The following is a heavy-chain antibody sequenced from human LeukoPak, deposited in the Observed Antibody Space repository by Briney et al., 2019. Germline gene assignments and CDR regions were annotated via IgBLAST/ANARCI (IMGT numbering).Heavy chain of an antibody. Sequence: PSETLSFTCAVSGYSISSGYYWGWIRQPPGKGLEWIGSIYHSGSTYYNPSLKSRVTISVDTSKNQFSLKLSSVTAADTAVYYCARLSYCSSTSCSNGVYFDYWGQGTLVTVSS. J-gene: IGHJ4*02. CDR3: ARLSYCSSTSCSNGVYFDY. CDR2: IYHSGST. D-gene: IGHD2-2*01. CDR1: GYSISSGYY. V-gene: IGHV4-38-2*01.